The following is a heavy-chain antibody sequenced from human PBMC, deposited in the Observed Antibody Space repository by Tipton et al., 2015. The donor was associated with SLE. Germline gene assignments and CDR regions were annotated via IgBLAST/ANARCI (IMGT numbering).Heavy chain of an antibody. V-gene: IGHV3-7*01. D-gene: IGHD1-26*01. Sequence: SLRLSCAASGFTFSTYWMIWVRQAPGKGLEWVANIKQDGSEKYYVDSVKGRFTTSRDNAKNSLYLQMNTLRAEDTALYYCARAFSRSPVYWGQGTPVTVSS. CDR1: GFTFSTYW. CDR2: IKQDGSEK. CDR3: ARAFSRSPVY. J-gene: IGHJ4*02.